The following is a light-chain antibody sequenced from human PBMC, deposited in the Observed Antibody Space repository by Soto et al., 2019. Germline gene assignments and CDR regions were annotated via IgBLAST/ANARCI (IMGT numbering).Light chain of an antibody. V-gene: IGKV3-11*01. J-gene: IGKJ1*01. CDR1: HSVGGL. CDR3: QQRSSWPWT. Sequence: EIVLTQSPATLSLSPGDRVTLSCRASHSVGGLLAWYQQKPGQAPRLLIYFASNRATGIPDRFGGSGSGTDFTLTIDSLEPEDFALFYCQQRSSWPWTFGQGTRVEMK. CDR2: FAS.